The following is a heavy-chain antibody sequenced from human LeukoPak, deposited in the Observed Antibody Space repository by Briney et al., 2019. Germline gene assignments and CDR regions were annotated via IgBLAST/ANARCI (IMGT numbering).Heavy chain of an antibody. CDR3: ARRITTSSWFDP. V-gene: IGHV4-39*01. CDR2: IYYSGST. Sequence: SETLSLTCTVSGGSISCSSYYWGWIRQPPGKGLEWIGSIYYSGSTYYNPSLKSRVTISVDTSKNQFSLKLSSVTAADTAVYYCARRITTSSWFDPWGQGTLVTVSS. J-gene: IGHJ5*02. D-gene: IGHD3-10*01. CDR1: GGSISCSSYY.